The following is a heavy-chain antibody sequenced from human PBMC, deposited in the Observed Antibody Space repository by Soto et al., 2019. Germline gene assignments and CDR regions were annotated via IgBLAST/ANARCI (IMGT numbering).Heavy chain of an antibody. D-gene: IGHD2-2*01. CDR2: IKQDGSEK. V-gene: IGHV3-7*01. CDR3: ARDRGYQPLEIDP. J-gene: IGHJ5*02. CDR1: GFTFSSYW. Sequence: EVQLVESGGGLVQPGGSLRLSCAASGFTFSSYWMSWVRQAPGKGLEWVANIKQDGSEKYYVDSVKGRFTISRDNAKNSLYLQMNSLRAEDTAVYYCARDRGYQPLEIDPWGQGTLVTVSS.